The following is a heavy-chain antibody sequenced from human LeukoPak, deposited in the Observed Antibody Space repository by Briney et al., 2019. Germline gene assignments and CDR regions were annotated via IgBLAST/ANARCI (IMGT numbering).Heavy chain of an antibody. Sequence: GGSLRLSCAASGFTFSSYWVSWVRQAPGKGLEWVANIKQDGSEKYYVDSVKGRFTTSRDNARNSLYLQMNSLRAEDTAVYYCARDLHTIDAFDIWGQGTMDTVSS. J-gene: IGHJ3*02. CDR2: IKQDGSEK. V-gene: IGHV3-7*01. D-gene: IGHD3-10*01. CDR1: GFTFSSYW. CDR3: ARDLHTIDAFDI.